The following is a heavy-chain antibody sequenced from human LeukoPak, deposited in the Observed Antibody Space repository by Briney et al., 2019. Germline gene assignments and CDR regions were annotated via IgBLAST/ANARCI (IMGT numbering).Heavy chain of an antibody. V-gene: IGHV3-21*01. J-gene: IGHJ3*02. CDR2: ISSSSSYI. Sequence: PGGSLRLSCAASGFTFSSYSMDWVRQAPGKGLEWVSSISSSSSYIYYADSVKGRFTISRDNAKNSLYLQMNSLRAEDTAVYYCARAVSAYDAFDIWGQGTMVTDSS. CDR3: ARAVSAYDAFDI. CDR1: GFTFSSYS.